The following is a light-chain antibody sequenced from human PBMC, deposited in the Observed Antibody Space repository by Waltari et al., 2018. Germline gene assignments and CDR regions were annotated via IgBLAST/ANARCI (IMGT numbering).Light chain of an antibody. CDR2: GAS. J-gene: IGKJ1*01. V-gene: IGKV3-20*01. CDR3: QHYLRLPVT. CDR1: ESVSRA. Sequence: EIVLTQPPGTLSLSVGERATVSCRASESVSRALAWYQQKPGQAPRLLIYGASTRATGIPDRFSDSGSGTDFSLTISRLEPDDFAVYYCQHYLRLPVTCGQGTTVEI.